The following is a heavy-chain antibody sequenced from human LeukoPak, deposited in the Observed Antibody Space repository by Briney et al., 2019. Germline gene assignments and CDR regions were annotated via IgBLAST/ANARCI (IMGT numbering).Heavy chain of an antibody. CDR1: GFTFSSYA. V-gene: IGHV3-30-3*01. Sequence: PGGSLRLSCAASGFTFSSYAMHWVRQAPGKGLEWVAVISYDGSNEYYADSVKGRLTISRDNSKNTLYLQVNSPRPEDTAVYYCARDASTAFDIWGQGTMVTVSS. J-gene: IGHJ3*02. CDR2: ISYDGSNE. CDR3: ARDASTAFDI.